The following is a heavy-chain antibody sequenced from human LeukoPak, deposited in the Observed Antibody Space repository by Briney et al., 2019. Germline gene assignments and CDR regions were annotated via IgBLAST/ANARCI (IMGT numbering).Heavy chain of an antibody. D-gene: IGHD3-9*01. J-gene: IGHJ3*02. V-gene: IGHV4-61*01. Sequence: SETLSLTCTVSGGSVSSGSYYWSWIRQPPGKGLEWIGYIYYSGSTNYNPSLKSRVTISVDTSKNQFSLKLSSVTAADTAVYYCARDLGYYDILTGYPYAFDIWGQGTMVTVSS. CDR3: ARDLGYYDILTGYPYAFDI. CDR1: GGSVSSGSYY. CDR2: IYYSGST.